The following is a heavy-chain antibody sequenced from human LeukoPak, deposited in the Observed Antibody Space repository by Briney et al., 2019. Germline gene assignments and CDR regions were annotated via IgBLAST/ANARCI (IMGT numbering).Heavy chain of an antibody. D-gene: IGHD3-9*01. CDR1: GGSISSSNW. J-gene: IGHJ3*02. CDR2: IYHSGST. Sequence: PSETLSLTCAVSGGSISSSNWWSWVRQPPGKGLEWIGEIYHSGSTNYNPSLKSRATISVDKSKNQFSLKLSSVTAADTAVYYCARVQRYFDADGAFDIWGQGTMVTVSS. CDR3: ARVQRYFDADGAFDI. V-gene: IGHV4-4*02.